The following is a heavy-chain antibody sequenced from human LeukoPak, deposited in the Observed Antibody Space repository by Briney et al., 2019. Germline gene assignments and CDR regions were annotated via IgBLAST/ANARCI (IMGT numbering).Heavy chain of an antibody. Sequence: GGSLRLSCAASEFTFSSYGMHWVRQAPGKGLEWVAFIRYDGSNKYYADSVKGRFTISRDNSKNTLYLQMNSLRAEDTAVYYCAKDEIHHMIVVVTGYFDYWGQGTLVTVSS. CDR2: IRYDGSNK. D-gene: IGHD3-22*01. CDR3: AKDEIHHMIVVVTGYFDY. CDR1: EFTFSSYG. V-gene: IGHV3-30*02. J-gene: IGHJ4*02.